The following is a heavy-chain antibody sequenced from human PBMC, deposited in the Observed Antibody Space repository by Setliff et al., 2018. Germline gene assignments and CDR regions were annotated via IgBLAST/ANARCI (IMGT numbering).Heavy chain of an antibody. J-gene: IGHJ6*03. CDR2: IYYIGST. Sequence: PSETLSLTCTVSGGSISSGDYYWSWIRQPPGKGLEWIAYIYYIGSTYYNPSLKSRVTISVDTSKNQFSLKLNSVTAADMAVYYCAREQWLDPPGYYYMDVWAKGTTVTVSS. V-gene: IGHV4-30-4*08. CDR1: GGSISSGDYY. D-gene: IGHD6-19*01. CDR3: AREQWLDPPGYYYMDV.